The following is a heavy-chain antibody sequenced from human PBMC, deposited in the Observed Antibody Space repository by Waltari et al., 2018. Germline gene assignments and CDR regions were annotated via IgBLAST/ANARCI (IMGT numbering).Heavy chain of an antibody. CDR2: ISADGSST. J-gene: IGHJ4*02. CDR1: TLTFTASA. V-gene: IGHV3-64D*06. Sequence: EVQLVASGGGLVQPGGSLRLSGSASTLTFTASAMHWVRQAAGKGLEYVSSISADGSSTYYADSVKGRFTISRDNSKDTLYLHMSSLRREDTAVYYCVKERGLQRFFDSWGQGTLVTVSS. CDR3: VKERGLQRFFDS. D-gene: IGHD1-1*01.